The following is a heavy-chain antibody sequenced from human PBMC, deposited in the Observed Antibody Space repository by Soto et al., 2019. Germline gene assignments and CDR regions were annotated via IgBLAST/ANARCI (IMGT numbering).Heavy chain of an antibody. CDR2: INSDGSST. CDR1: GFTFSSYW. V-gene: IGHV3-74*01. J-gene: IGHJ6*02. D-gene: IGHD2-15*01. Sequence: GGSLRLSCAASGFTFSSYWMHWVRQAPGKGLVWVSRINSDGSSTSYADSVKGRFTISRDNAKNTLYLQMNSLRAEDTAVYYCARVEDCSGGSCYDYYYYGMDVWGQGTTVTVSS. CDR3: ARVEDCSGGSCYDYYYYGMDV.